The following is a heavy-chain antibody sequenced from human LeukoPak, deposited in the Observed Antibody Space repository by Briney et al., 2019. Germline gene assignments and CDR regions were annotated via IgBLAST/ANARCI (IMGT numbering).Heavy chain of an antibody. CDR2: ISYDGSNK. V-gene: IGHV3-30*18. CDR1: GFTFSSYG. Sequence: GRSLRLSCAASGFTFSSYGMHWVRQAPGKGLEGVAVISYDGSNKYYADSVKGRFTISRDNSKNTLYLQMNSLRAEDTAVYYCAKVDCLGICYRYYFDYWGQGTLVTVSS. D-gene: IGHD2-15*01. J-gene: IGHJ4*02. CDR3: AKVDCLGICYRYYFDY.